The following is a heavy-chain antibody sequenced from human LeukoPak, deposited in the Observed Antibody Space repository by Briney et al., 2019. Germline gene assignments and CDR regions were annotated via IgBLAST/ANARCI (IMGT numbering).Heavy chain of an antibody. CDR2: ISYDGSNK. J-gene: IGHJ4*02. Sequence: PGRSLRLSCAASGFTFSSYGMHWVRQAPGKGLEWVAVISYDGSNKYYADSVKGRFTISRDNSKNTLYLQMNSLRAEDTAVYYCARDQSWQQQLVLDYWGQGTLVTVSS. D-gene: IGHD6-13*01. CDR1: GFTFSSYG. CDR3: ARDQSWQQQLVLDY. V-gene: IGHV3-30*03.